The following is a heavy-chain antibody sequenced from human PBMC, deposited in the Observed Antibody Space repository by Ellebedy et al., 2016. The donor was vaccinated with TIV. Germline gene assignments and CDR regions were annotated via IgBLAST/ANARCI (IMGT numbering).Heavy chain of an antibody. CDR1: GYKLTNYW. CDR2: IYPGDSNT. CDR3: ARPDSSGYYTQFDY. Sequence: GESLKISCRGSGYKLTNYWIGWVRQMPGKGLEWIGIIYPGDSNTMYSPSFQGQVTISADKSISTAYLQWSSLKASDTAMYYCARPDSSGYYTQFDYWGQGTLVTVSS. J-gene: IGHJ4*02. D-gene: IGHD3-22*01. V-gene: IGHV5-51*01.